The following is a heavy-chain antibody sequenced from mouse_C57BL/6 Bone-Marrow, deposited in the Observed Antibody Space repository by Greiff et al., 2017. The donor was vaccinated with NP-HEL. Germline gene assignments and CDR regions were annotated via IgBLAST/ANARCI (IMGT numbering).Heavy chain of an antibody. D-gene: IGHD2-2*01. Sequence: QVQLKQPGAELVKPGASVKLSCKASGYTFTSYWMHWVKQRPGQGLEWIGMIHPNSGSTNYNEKFKSKATLTVDKSSSTAYMQLSSLTSEDSAVYYCARKGVISGYFDVWGTGTTVTVSS. J-gene: IGHJ1*03. CDR1: GYTFTSYW. V-gene: IGHV1-64*01. CDR2: IHPNSGST. CDR3: ARKGVISGYFDV.